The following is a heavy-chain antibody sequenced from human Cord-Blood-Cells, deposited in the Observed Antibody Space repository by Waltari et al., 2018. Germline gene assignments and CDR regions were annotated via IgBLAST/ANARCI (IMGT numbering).Heavy chain of an antibody. Sequence: EVQLVESGGGLVKPGGSLRLSCAASGFTFSSYSMNWVRQAPGKGRGWGSSIRSSSSYICYADSVKGRFTISRDNAKNSLYLQMNSLRAEDTAVYYCARRDDAFDIWGQGTMVTVSS. CDR2: IRSSSSYI. J-gene: IGHJ3*02. CDR1: GFTFSSYS. CDR3: ARRDDAFDI. V-gene: IGHV3-21*01.